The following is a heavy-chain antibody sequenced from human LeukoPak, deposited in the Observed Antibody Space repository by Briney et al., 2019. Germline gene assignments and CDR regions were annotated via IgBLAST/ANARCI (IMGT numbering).Heavy chain of an antibody. J-gene: IGHJ5*02. Sequence: SETLSLTFTVSGGSISNSFYYWGWIRQPPGKGLEWIGSMYYSGSTYYNPSLRSRVTISVDTSRSQFSLKLSSVTAADTAMYYCARHTYCSTTSCSTAGRFDPWGQGTLVTVSS. CDR3: ARHTYCSTTSCSTAGRFDP. D-gene: IGHD2-2*01. CDR2: MYYSGST. CDR1: GGSISNSFYY. V-gene: IGHV4-39*01.